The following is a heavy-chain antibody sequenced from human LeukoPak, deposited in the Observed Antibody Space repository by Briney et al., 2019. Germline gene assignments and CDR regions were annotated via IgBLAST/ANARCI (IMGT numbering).Heavy chain of an antibody. CDR1: GGSISSYY. Sequence: SETLSLTCTVSGGSISSYYWSWIRQPPGKGLEWIGEINHSGSTNYNPSLKSRVTISVDTSKNQFSLKLSSVTATDTAVYYCARVYYDYVWGSYYYYMDVWGKGTTVTISS. J-gene: IGHJ6*03. D-gene: IGHD3-16*01. CDR2: INHSGST. V-gene: IGHV4-34*01. CDR3: ARVYYDYVWGSYYYYMDV.